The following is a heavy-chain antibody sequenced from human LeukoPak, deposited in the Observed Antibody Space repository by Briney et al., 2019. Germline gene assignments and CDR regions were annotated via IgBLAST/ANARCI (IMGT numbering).Heavy chain of an antibody. CDR1: GDSMSNYY. CDR2: IFHSGYT. CDR3: VRGHSILGVEARFDP. V-gene: IGHV4-59*01. D-gene: IGHD3-3*01. J-gene: IGHJ5*02. Sequence: SEALSLTCSVSGDSMSNYYWNWIRQPPGKRLEWIGLIFHSGYTTYNPSLQTRVTMSIDTSKNEFSLTLTSVTTADTAVYYCVRGHSILGVEARFDPWGQGALVTVSS.